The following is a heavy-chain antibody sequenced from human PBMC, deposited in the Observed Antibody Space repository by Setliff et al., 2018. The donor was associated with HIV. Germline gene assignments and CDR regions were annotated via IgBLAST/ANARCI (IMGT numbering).Heavy chain of an antibody. CDR1: GYTFSNYN. CDR2: INPNIGNT. V-gene: IGHV1-8*02. Sequence: ASVKVSCKASGYTFSNYNINWVRQATGQGLEWMGWINPNIGNTGYAQKFQGRVTMARNTSISTAYMELSSLRSEDTAVYYCARGGQYSGSYLPRDYYMDVWGKGTTVTVSS. CDR3: ARGGQYSGSYLPRDYYMDV. J-gene: IGHJ6*03. D-gene: IGHD1-26*01.